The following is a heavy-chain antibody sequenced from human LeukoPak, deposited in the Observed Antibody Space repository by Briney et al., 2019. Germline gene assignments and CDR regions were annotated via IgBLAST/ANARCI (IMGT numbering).Heavy chain of an antibody. CDR1: GYTFTNYD. J-gene: IGHJ4*02. Sequence: GAAVTVSFKGSGYTFTNYDIHWVRQAGGQGGEGMGWMNPNSGNKGYSQKFQGRVTMSRTPSISTAYMELRSLRSDDTAVYYCARDRRFNGWPYRHSGFVDYWGQGTLVTVSS. CDR3: ARDRRFNGWPYRHSGFVDY. V-gene: IGHV1-8*01. D-gene: IGHD6-19*01. CDR2: MNPNSGNK.